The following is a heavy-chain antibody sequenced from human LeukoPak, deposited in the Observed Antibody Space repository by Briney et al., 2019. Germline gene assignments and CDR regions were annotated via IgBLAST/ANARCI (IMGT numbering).Heavy chain of an antibody. CDR2: VKDSADDT. D-gene: IGHD2-2*01. CDR1: GFTFSSSA. V-gene: IGHV3-23*01. J-gene: IGHJ1*01. CDR3: AKGHRSCSGATCFIDFQY. Sequence: PGGSLRLSCAASGFTFSSSAMNWVRQAQGKGLEWVSSVKDSADDTYYADSVKGRFTISRDNSQNTLYLQMSSLRAEDTAVYYCAKGHRSCSGATCFIDFQYWGQGTLVTVSS.